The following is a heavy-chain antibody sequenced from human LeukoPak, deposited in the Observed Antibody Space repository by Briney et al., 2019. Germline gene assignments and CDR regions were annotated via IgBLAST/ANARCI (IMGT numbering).Heavy chain of an antibody. CDR3: ARDFHRRLYDSSAYHPY. CDR2: ISSSSSTI. CDR1: GFTFSSYS. J-gene: IGHJ4*02. D-gene: IGHD3-22*01. V-gene: IGHV3-48*01. Sequence: GGSLRLSCAASGFTFSSYSMNWVRQAPGKGLEWVSYISSSSSTIYYADSVKGRFTISRDNAKDSLYLQMNSLRAEDTAVYYCARDFHRRLYDSSAYHPYWGQGTLVTVSS.